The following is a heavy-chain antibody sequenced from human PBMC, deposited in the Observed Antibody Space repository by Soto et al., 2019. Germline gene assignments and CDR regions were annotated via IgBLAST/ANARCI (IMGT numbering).Heavy chain of an antibody. CDR3: ARAGVYSSANMDV. V-gene: IGHV3-66*01. Sequence: EVQLVESGGGLLQPGGSLRVSCAASGLTVSNNSMNWVRQAPGKGLEWVSITFSGGSTYYADSVKGRFTISRDNSKHTLHLQMNSPTAEDTAVYYCARAGVYSSANMDVWGKGATVTVSS. CDR2: TFSGGST. CDR1: GLTVSNNS. J-gene: IGHJ6*03. D-gene: IGHD6-25*01.